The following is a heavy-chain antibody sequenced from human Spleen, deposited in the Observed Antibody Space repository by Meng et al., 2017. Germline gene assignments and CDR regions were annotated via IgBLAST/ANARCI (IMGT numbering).Heavy chain of an antibody. CDR2: IDWDDDK. CDR3: ARINNWSYDY. J-gene: IGHJ4*02. D-gene: IGHD1-20*01. CDR1: GFSLSTTEMR. Sequence: PTLVKPTQTLTLTCTFSGFSLSTTEMRVAWIRQPPGKALEWLARIDWDDDKFYSPSLKTRVTISKDTSKNQVVLTLTNMDPVDTATYYCARINNWSYDYWGQGTLVTVSS. V-gene: IGHV2-70*04.